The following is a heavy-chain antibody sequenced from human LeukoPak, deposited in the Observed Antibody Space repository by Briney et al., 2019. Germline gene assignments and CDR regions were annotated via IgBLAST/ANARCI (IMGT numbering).Heavy chain of an antibody. Sequence: GRSLRLSCAASGFTFSSYSMNWVRQAPGKGLEWVSSISSSSSYIYYADSVKGRFTISRDNAKNSLYLQMNSLRAEDTAVYYCARDLDARYSSSWYDYWGQGTLVTVSS. CDR3: ARDLDARYSSSWYDY. J-gene: IGHJ4*02. V-gene: IGHV3-21*01. D-gene: IGHD6-13*01. CDR2: ISSSSSYI. CDR1: GFTFSSYS.